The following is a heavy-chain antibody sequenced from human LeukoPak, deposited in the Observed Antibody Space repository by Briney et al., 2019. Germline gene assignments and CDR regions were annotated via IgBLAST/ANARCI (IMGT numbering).Heavy chain of an antibody. CDR3: ARAPGSGSYYIYSTEYYFDY. J-gene: IGHJ4*02. CDR2: IYYTGTT. CDR1: GGSISNYY. Sequence: SETLSLTCTVSGGSISNYYWSWIRQPPGKGLEWIGYIYYTGTTDSNPSLKSRVTISLDTSKNQFSLNLSSVTAADTAVYYCARAPGSGSYYIYSTEYYFDYWGQGTLVTVSS. D-gene: IGHD3-10*01. V-gene: IGHV4-59*08.